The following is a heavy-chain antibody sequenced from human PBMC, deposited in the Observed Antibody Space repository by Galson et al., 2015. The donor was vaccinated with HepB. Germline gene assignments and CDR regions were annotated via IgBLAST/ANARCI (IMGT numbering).Heavy chain of an antibody. CDR3: ARDVYQTTVSDWYYYYYYGMDV. CDR1: GFTFSSYS. D-gene: IGHD4-11*01. V-gene: IGHV3-21*01. J-gene: IGHJ6*02. CDR2: ISTSSSYI. Sequence: SLRLSCAASGFTFSSYSMNWVRQAPGKGLEWVSSISTSSSYIYYANSVKGRFTISRDNAKNSLYLQMNSLRAEDTAVYYCARDVYQTTVSDWYYYYYYGMDVWGQGTTVTVSS.